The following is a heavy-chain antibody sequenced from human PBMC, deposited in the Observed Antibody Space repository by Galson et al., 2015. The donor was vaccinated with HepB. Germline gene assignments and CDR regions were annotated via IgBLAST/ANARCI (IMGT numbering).Heavy chain of an antibody. D-gene: IGHD6-6*01. CDR1: GGTFSSYA. CDR3: ARDREDSSSSGSYYYYYYMDV. Sequence: SVKVSCKASGGTFSSYAISWVRQAPGQGLEWMGGIIPIFGTANYAQKFQGRVTITADESTSTAYMELSSLRSEDTAVYYCARDREDSSSSGSYYYYYYMDVWGKGTTATVSS. J-gene: IGHJ6*03. V-gene: IGHV1-69*13. CDR2: IIPIFGTA.